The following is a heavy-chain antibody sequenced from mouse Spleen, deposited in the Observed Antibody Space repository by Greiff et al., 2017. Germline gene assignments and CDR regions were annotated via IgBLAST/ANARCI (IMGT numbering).Heavy chain of an antibody. V-gene: IGHV1-61*01. D-gene: IGHD1-1*01. CDR2: IYPSDSET. J-gene: IGHJ2*01. Sequence: QVQLQQPGAELVRPGSSVKLSCKASGYTFTSYWMDWVKQRPGQGLEWIGNIYPSDSETHYNQKFKDKATLTVDKSSSTAYMQLSSLTSEDSAVYYCAREGLYYYGSSYDYWGQGTTLTVSS. CDR3: AREGLYYYGSSYDY. CDR1: GYTFTSYW.